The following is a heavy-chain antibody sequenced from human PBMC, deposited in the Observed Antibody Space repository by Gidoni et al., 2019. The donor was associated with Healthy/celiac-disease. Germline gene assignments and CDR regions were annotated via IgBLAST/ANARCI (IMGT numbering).Heavy chain of an antibody. CDR1: GGSISSSSYY. CDR3: ARGDDIVVVVAAPFDY. Sequence: QLQLQESGPGLVQPSETLSLPCKVSGGSISSSSYYWGWIRQPPGKGLEWIGGIYYSGSTYYNPSLKSRVTISVDTSKNQFSLKLSSVTAADTAVYYCARGDDIVVVVAAPFDYWGQGTLVTVSS. CDR2: IYYSGST. V-gene: IGHV4-39*01. J-gene: IGHJ4*02. D-gene: IGHD2-15*01.